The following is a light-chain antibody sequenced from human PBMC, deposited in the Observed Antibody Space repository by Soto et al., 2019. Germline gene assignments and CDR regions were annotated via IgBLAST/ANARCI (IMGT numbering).Light chain of an antibody. Sequence: EIMLTQSPATLSLSPGERATLSCRASQSVSSYLAWYQQKPGQAPRLLIYDASNRATGIPARFSGNGSGTDFTLTISSLEPEDFAVYYCQQRSNWLGTFGHGTKLEIK. CDR3: QQRSNWLGT. CDR1: QSVSSY. CDR2: DAS. V-gene: IGKV3-11*01. J-gene: IGKJ2*01.